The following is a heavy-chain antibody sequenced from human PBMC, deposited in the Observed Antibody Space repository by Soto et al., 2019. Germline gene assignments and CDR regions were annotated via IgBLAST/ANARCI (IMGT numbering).Heavy chain of an antibody. V-gene: IGHV1-69*13. Sequence: SVKVSCKASGGTFSSYAISWVRQAPGQGLEWMGGIIPIFGTANYAQKFQGRVTITADESTSTAYMELSSLRSEDTAVYYCASSYDTSGNGFDYWGQGTLVTVSS. D-gene: IGHD3-9*01. CDR3: ASSYDTSGNGFDY. CDR1: GGTFSSYA. J-gene: IGHJ4*02. CDR2: IIPIFGTA.